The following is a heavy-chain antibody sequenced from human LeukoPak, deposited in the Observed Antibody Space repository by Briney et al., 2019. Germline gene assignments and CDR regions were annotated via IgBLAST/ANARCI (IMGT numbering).Heavy chain of an antibody. CDR3: ARQSTLCRGVPAYFDF. CDR2: TYYRSKWYD. D-gene: IGHD3-10*01. V-gene: IGHV6-1*01. Sequence: SQTLSLTCAISGDSVSDKSAAWNWIRQSPSRGLEWLGRTYYRSKWYDDYAVSVKSRITINPDTSKNQFSLQLNSVTPEDSAVYYCARQSTLCRGVPAYFDFWGQGVLVTVS. CDR1: GDSVSDKSAA. J-gene: IGHJ4*02.